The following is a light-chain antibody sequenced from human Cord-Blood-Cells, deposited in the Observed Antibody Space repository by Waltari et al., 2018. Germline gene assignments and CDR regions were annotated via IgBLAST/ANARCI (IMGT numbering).Light chain of an antibody. CDR2: SNN. J-gene: IGLJ3*02. V-gene: IGLV1-44*01. Sequence: QSVLTQPPSASGTHGQRVTISCSVSSSNLGSNTVNWYQQLPGTAPKLLIYSNNQRPSGVPDRFSGSKSGTSASLAISGLQSEDEADYYCAAWDDSLNGWVFGGGTKLTVL. CDR1: SSNLGSNT. CDR3: AAWDDSLNGWV.